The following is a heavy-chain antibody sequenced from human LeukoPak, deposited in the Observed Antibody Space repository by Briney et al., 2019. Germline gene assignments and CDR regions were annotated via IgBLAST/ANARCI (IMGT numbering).Heavy chain of an antibody. CDR3: AGNDYGGNRYYYYMDV. D-gene: IGHD4-23*01. V-gene: IGHV3-74*01. J-gene: IGHJ6*03. CDR2: INSDGSST. CDR1: GFTFSSYW. Sequence: GGSLRLSCAASGFTFSSYWMHWVRQAPGKGLVWVSRINSDGSSTSYADSVKGRFTISRDNAKNTLYLQMNSLRAEDTAVYYCAGNDYGGNRYYYYMDVWGKGTTVTVSS.